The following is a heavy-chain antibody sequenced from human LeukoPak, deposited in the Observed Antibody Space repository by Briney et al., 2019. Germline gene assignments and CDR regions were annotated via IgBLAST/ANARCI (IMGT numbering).Heavy chain of an antibody. Sequence: SETLSLTCTVSGGSISSYYWNWIRQPAGKALERIGRISTSGNTNYNPSLKSRVTMSVDTSKNQFSLKLSSVTAADTAVYYCARRVWEQTYVAYENWFDPWGQGTLVSVSS. V-gene: IGHV4-4*07. D-gene: IGHD1/OR15-1a*01. CDR3: ARRVWEQTYVAYENWFDP. J-gene: IGHJ5*02. CDR1: GGSISSYY. CDR2: ISTSGNT.